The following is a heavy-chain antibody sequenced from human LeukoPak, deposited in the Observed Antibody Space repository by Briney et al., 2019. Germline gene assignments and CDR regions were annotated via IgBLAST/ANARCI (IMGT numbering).Heavy chain of an antibody. D-gene: IGHD5-12*01. V-gene: IGHV4-39*01. CDR2: IYYSGST. J-gene: IGHJ4*02. CDR1: GGSISSSSYY. CDR3: ARLHDYLLHYFDY. Sequence: PSETLSLTCTVSGGSISSSSYYWGWIRQPPGKGLEWIGSIYYSGSTYYNPSLKSRVTISVDTSKNQFSLKLSSVTAADTAVYYCARLHDYLLHYFDYWGQGTLVTVSS.